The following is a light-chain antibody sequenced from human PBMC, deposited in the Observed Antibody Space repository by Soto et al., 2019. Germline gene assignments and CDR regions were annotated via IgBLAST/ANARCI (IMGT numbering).Light chain of an antibody. Sequence: QSALTHPRSVSGTPGQSVTISCTGTSSNVGGYNYVSWYQQHPGKAAKLMIFDVSKRPSGVPDRFSGSKSANTASLTISGLQAEDEADYYCCSYAGSYTYVFGTGTKVTVL. J-gene: IGLJ1*01. V-gene: IGLV2-11*01. CDR1: SSNVGGYNY. CDR3: CSYAGSYTYV. CDR2: DVS.